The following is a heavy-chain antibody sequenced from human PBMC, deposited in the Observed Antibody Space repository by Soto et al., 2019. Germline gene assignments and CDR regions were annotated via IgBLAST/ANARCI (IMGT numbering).Heavy chain of an antibody. CDR2: IYYSGGT. J-gene: IGHJ4*02. D-gene: IGHD5-12*01. Sequence: PSETLSLTCTVSGASISNHHWSWIRQPPGEGLEWIGHIYYSGGTSYNPSLSSRVTISADTSKNQFSLKLRSVSAADTAVYYCARVSFIVATSFDYWGQGTLVTVS. V-gene: IGHV4-59*11. CDR3: ARVSFIVATSFDY. CDR1: GASISNHH.